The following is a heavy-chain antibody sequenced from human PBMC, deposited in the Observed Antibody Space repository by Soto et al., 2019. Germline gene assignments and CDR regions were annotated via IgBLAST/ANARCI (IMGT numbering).Heavy chain of an antibody. CDR3: ARAGWGITIFGVAYNWFDP. V-gene: IGHV4-61*01. CDR2: IYYSGST. Sequence: SETLSLTCTVSGGSVSSGSYYWSWIRQPPGKGLEWIGYIYYSGSTNYNPSLKSRVTISVDTSKNQFSLKLSSVTAADTAVYYCARAGWGITIFGVAYNWFDPWGQGTLVTVSS. D-gene: IGHD3-3*01. CDR1: GGSVSSGSYY. J-gene: IGHJ5*02.